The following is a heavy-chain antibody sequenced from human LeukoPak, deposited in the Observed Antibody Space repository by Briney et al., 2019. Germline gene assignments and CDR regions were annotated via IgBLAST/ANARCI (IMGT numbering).Heavy chain of an antibody. Sequence: GGSLRLSCTASGFTFSDYWMHCVRQAPGKGLVWVSRTNTDASSTSYADSVKGRFTISRDNTKNTVYLQMDSLRAEDTAVYYCARGMTYYYGSGKFDYWGQGSLVTVSS. D-gene: IGHD3-10*01. V-gene: IGHV3-74*01. CDR2: TNTDASST. J-gene: IGHJ4*02. CDR1: GFTFSDYW. CDR3: ARGMTYYYGSGKFDY.